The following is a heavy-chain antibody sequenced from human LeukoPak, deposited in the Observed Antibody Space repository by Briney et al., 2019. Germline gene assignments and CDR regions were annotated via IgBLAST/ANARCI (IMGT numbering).Heavy chain of an antibody. V-gene: IGHV4-59*12. CDR3: ARVGLEYYDSSGYYYFDY. D-gene: IGHD3-22*01. J-gene: IGHJ4*02. CDR1: GGSISSYY. CDR2: SYYSGST. Sequence: SETLSLTCTVSGGSISSYYWSWIRQPPGKGLEWIGYSYYSGSTNYNPSLKSRVTISVDTSKNQFSLKLSSVTAADTAVYYCARVGLEYYDSSGYYYFDYWGQGTLVTVSS.